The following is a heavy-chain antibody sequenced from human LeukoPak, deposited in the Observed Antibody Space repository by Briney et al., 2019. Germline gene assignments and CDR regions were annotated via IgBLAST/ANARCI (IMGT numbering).Heavy chain of an antibody. CDR1: GYTFTSYA. D-gene: IGHD2-2*01. CDR3: ARDLYCSSTSCNNWFDP. Sequence: GASVKVSCKASGYTFTSYAMHWVRQAPGQRLEWMGWINAGNGNTKYSQKFQGRVTITRDTSASTAYMELSSLRSEDTAVYYCARDLYCSSTSCNNWFDPWGQGTLVTVSS. CDR2: INAGNGNT. V-gene: IGHV1-3*01. J-gene: IGHJ5*02.